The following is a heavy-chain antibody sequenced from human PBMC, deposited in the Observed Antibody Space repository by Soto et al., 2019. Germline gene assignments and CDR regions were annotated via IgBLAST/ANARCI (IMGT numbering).Heavy chain of an antibody. J-gene: IGHJ2*01. CDR2: ISHEGSNK. V-gene: IGHV3-30-3*01. D-gene: IGHD6-13*01. Sequence: ESGGGVVPPGRSLRLSCAASGFTFSSYAMHWVRQAPGKGLEWVAVISHEGSNKYDADAEKGRFTIDRDNSKNTLYLQMNSLTAEDTAVYYCASHGIAAAGPDYSYFDLWGRGTLVTVSS. CDR3: ASHGIAAAGPDYSYFDL. CDR1: GFTFSSYA.